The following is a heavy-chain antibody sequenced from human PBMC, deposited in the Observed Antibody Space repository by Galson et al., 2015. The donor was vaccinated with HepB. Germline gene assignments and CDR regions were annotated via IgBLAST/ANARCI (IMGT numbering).Heavy chain of an antibody. V-gene: IGHV3-23*01. CDR1: GFTFSSYA. CDR3: AKDRQWLPTGFQH. J-gene: IGHJ1*01. CDR2: ISGSGGST. D-gene: IGHD6-19*01. Sequence: SLRLSCAASGFTFSSYAMSWVRQAPGKGLEWVSAISGSGGSTYYADSVKGRFTISRDNSKNTLYLQMNSLRAEDTAVYYCAKDRQWLPTGFQHWGQGTLVTVSS.